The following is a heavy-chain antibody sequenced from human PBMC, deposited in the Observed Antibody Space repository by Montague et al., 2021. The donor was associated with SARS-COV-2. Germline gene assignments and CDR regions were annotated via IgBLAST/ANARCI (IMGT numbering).Heavy chain of an antibody. CDR3: ARRPIVASNRAFDY. V-gene: IGHV4-38-2*02. D-gene: IGHD2-21*01. J-gene: IGHJ4*02. CDR1: GDSITNNYY. Sequence: SETLSLTCTVSGDSITNNYYWGWIRQPPGKGLECIGTIYHSGTTYYNPSLKSRVTISVDTSNNQFSLMLTSVTAADTAVYYCARRPIVASNRAFDYWGQGTLVTVSS. CDR2: IYHSGTT.